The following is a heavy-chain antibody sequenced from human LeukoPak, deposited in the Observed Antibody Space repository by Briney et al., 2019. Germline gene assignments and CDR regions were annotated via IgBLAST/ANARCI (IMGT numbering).Heavy chain of an antibody. CDR1: GFTVSSNY. J-gene: IGHJ4*02. Sequence: GGSLRLSCAASGFTVSSNYMSWVRQAPGKGLEWVSVIYSGGSTYYADSVKGGFTISRDNSKNTLYLQMNSLRAEDTAVYYCASSGVVPAAMLGYWGQGTLVTVSS. CDR3: ASSGVVPAAMLGY. D-gene: IGHD2-2*01. V-gene: IGHV3-66*01. CDR2: IYSGGST.